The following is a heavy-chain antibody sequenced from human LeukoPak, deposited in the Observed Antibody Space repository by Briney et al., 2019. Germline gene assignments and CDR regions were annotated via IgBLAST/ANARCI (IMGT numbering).Heavy chain of an antibody. CDR1: GGTFSSYA. Sequence: GASVKVSCEASGGTFSSYAISWVRQAPGQGLEWMGGIIPIFGTANYAQKFQGRVTITTDESTSTAYMELSSLRSEDTAVYYCAKGGGSYVSVHWFDPWGQGTLVTVSS. CDR3: AKGGGSYVSVHWFDP. J-gene: IGHJ5*02. CDR2: IIPIFGTA. D-gene: IGHD1-26*01. V-gene: IGHV1-69*05.